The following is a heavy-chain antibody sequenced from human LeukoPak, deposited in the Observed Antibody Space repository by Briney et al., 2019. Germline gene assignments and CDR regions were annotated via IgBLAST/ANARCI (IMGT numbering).Heavy chain of an antibody. CDR2: IYSGGST. V-gene: IGHV3-53*01. D-gene: IGHD5-24*01. CDR1: GFTVSSNY. Sequence: GGSLRLSCAASGFTVSSNYMSWVRQAPGKGLEWVSVIYSGGSTYYADSVKGRFTISRDNSKNTLYLQMNSLRAEDTAVYYCARSRDGYNGFDYWGQGTLVTVSS. CDR3: ARSRDGYNGFDY. J-gene: IGHJ4*02.